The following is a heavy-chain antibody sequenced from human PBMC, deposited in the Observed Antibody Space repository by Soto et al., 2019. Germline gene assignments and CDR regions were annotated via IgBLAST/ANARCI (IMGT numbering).Heavy chain of an antibody. CDR3: AREAGSTTIAYYYYGLDV. Sequence: GGSLRLSCAASGFTFSSYAMHWVRQAPGKGLEWVALIWYDGSNKYYADSVKGRFTISRDNSKNTLYLQMSSLRAEDTAVYYCAREAGSTTIAYYYYGLDVWGQGTTVTVSS. CDR1: GFTFSSYA. CDR2: IWYDGSNK. V-gene: IGHV3-33*01. J-gene: IGHJ6*02. D-gene: IGHD1-7*01.